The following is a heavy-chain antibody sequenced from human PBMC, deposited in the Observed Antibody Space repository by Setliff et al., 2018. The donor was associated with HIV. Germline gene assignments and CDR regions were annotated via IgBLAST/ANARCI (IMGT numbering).Heavy chain of an antibody. J-gene: IGHJ5*02. D-gene: IGHD6-13*01. V-gene: IGHV3-66*02. CDR1: RLALSSNY. Sequence: PGGSLRLSCAASRLALSSNYMTWVRQSPGKGLEWVSTLYPGGSAYYADSIKGRFTVSRENAKNTLYLQMRSLRTEDTAVYFCAKLTKLKAAFPTDYLDPWGQGALVTVSS. CDR3: AKLTKLKAAFPTDYLDP. CDR2: LYPGGSA.